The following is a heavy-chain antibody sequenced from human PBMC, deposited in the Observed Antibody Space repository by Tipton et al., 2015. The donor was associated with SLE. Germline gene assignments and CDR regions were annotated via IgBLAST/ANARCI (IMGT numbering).Heavy chain of an antibody. CDR2: IHHSGSI. V-gene: IGHV4-59*08. D-gene: IGHD2-2*01. J-gene: IGHJ5*02. Sequence: TLSLTCTISSGSISTYHWSWLRQPPGKGLEWIGYIHHSGSINYNPSLRSQVTMSMDTSKNQFSLKLSSVTAADTAVYYCAREQIVVVPAAILNWFDPWGQGTLVTVSS. CDR3: AREQIVVVPAAILNWFDP. CDR1: SGSISTYH.